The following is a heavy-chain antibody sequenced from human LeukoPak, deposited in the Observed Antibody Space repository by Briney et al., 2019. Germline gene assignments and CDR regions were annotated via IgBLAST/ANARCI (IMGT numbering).Heavy chain of an antibody. V-gene: IGHV4-39*07. D-gene: IGHD3-16*01. CDR1: GGSIRSSYYY. CDR2: IYDSGST. Sequence: SETLSLTCTVSGGSIRSSYYYWGWIRQPPGKGLEWIGSIYDSGSTYYNPSLKSRVTISVDKSKNQFSLKLSSVTAADTAVYYCARGIIPDYWGQGTLVTVSS. CDR3: ARGIIPDY. J-gene: IGHJ4*02.